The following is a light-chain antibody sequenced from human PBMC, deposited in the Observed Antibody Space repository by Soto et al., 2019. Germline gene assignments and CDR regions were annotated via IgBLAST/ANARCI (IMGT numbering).Light chain of an antibody. J-gene: IGKJ5*01. CDR2: EVS. Sequence: DILMIQPAVSLPVTPGQPASISCKSSQSLLRSDGKTLLYWYLQRSGQPPKLLIYEVSNRFSGVPDRFSGSGSGTDYTLRISRVEAEDVGIYYCMQSIQLPITFGQGTRLEIE. CDR3: MQSIQLPIT. V-gene: IGKV2D-29*01. CDR1: QSLLRSDGKTL.